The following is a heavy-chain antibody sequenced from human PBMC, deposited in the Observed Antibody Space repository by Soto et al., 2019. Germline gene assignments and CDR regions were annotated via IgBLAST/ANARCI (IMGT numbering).Heavy chain of an antibody. J-gene: IGHJ4*02. CDR1: GYTFTSYY. CDR3: ATTGSGYSTPGPY. Sequence: ASVKVSCKASGYTFTSYYMHWLRQAPGQVLECMVIINPSGGSTSXXXKFQGRVXXTGDTSTTTFXVQLSXLRSEEPDVYYCATTGSGYSTPGPYWGQGTLVTVSS. V-gene: IGHV1-46*01. CDR2: INPSGGST. D-gene: IGHD3-3*01.